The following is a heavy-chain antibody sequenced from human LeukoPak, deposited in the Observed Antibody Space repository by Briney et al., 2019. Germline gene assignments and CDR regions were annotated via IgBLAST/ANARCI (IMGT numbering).Heavy chain of an antibody. V-gene: IGHV1-69*05. J-gene: IGHJ3*02. Sequence: SVKVSCKASGGTFSSYAISWVRQAPGQGLEWMGRIIPIFGTANYAQKVQGRVTITTDESTSTAYMELNSLRLEDTAVYYCGRGDGGGNAFDIWGQGTMVTVSS. CDR2: IIPIFGTA. CDR3: GRGDGGGNAFDI. CDR1: GGTFSSYA. D-gene: IGHD3-16*01.